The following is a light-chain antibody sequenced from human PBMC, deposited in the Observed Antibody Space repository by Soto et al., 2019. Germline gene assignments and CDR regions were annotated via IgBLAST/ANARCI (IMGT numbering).Light chain of an antibody. CDR3: QQYNDWPPIT. CDR2: YAS. V-gene: IGKV3-15*01. CDR1: QSVRNN. Sequence: EIMMTQSPATLSVSPGESATLSCRASQSVRNNLAWYQHKPGQAPRLLIYYASTRATGIPARFSGSGSGTEFTITISSLQSEDFALYYCQQYNDWPPITFGQGTRLVIK. J-gene: IGKJ5*01.